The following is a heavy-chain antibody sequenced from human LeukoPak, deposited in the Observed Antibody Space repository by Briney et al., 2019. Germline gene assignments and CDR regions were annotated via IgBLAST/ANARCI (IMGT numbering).Heavy chain of an antibody. V-gene: IGHV3-33*01. CDR3: ARAYCTNGVCYSVVDY. CDR1: GFTFSSYG. D-gene: IGHD2-8*01. Sequence: GRSLRLSCAASGFTFSSYGMRWVRQAPGKGLEWVAVIWYDGSNKYYADPVKGRFTISRDNSKNTLYLQMNSLRAEDTAVYYCARAYCTNGVCYSVVDYWGQGTLVTVSS. J-gene: IGHJ4*02. CDR2: IWYDGSNK.